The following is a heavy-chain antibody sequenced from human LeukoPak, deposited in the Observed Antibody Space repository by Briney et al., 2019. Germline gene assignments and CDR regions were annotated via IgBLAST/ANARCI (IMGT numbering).Heavy chain of an antibody. D-gene: IGHD2-8*01. Sequence: SETLSLTCTVSGGSISGYYWSWIRQPPGTGLEWIGYIYYSGSTSYNPSLKSRVTISVDTSKNQFSLKLSSVTAADTAVYYCARYGTSGNLDYWGQGTLVTVSS. CDR2: IYYSGST. J-gene: IGHJ4*02. V-gene: IGHV4-59*08. CDR1: GGSISGYY. CDR3: ARYGTSGNLDY.